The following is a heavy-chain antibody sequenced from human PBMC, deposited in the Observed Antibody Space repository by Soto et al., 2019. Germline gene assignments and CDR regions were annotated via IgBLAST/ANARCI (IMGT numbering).Heavy chain of an antibody. CDR2: ISYDGSNK. Sequence: GGSLRLSCAASGFTFSSYGRHWVRQAPGKGLEWVAVISYDGSNKYYADSVKGRFTISRDNSKNTLYLQMNSLRAEDTAVYYCAKSCSGGSCYSVYWGQGTLVTVSS. D-gene: IGHD2-15*01. CDR1: GFTFSSYG. CDR3: AKSCSGGSCYSVY. J-gene: IGHJ4*02. V-gene: IGHV3-30*18.